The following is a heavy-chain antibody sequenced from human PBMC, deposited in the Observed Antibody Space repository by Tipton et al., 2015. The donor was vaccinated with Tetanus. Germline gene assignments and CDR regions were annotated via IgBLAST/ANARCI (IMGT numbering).Heavy chain of an antibody. CDR1: GYTFTSYY. V-gene: IGHV1-46*03. Sequence: QLVQSGAEVKKPGASVKVSCKASGYTFTSYYMHWVRQAPGQGLEWMGIINPSGGSTSYAQKFQGRVTMTRDTSTSTVYMELSSLRSEDTAVYYCARGYCSGGSCLDSYYYYGMDVWGQGTTVTVSS. CDR2: INPSGGST. D-gene: IGHD2-15*01. CDR3: ARGYCSGGSCLDSYYYYGMDV. J-gene: IGHJ6*02.